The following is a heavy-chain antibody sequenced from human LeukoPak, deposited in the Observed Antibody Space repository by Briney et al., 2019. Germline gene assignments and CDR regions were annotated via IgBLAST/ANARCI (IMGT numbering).Heavy chain of an antibody. CDR1: GFTFTSYW. D-gene: IGHD3-3*01. Sequence: GGSLRLSCAASGFTFTSYWMTWVRQAPGKGLEWVGRIKSKTDGGTTDYAAPVKGRFTISRDDSKNTLYLQMNSLKTEDTAVYYCTTGFDFWSGYYRTYYFDYWGQGTLVTVSS. V-gene: IGHV3-15*01. CDR2: IKSKTDGGTT. CDR3: TTGFDFWSGYYRTYYFDY. J-gene: IGHJ4*02.